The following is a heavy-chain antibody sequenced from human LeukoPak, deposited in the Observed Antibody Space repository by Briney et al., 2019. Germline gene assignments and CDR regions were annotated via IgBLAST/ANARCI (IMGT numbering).Heavy chain of an antibody. CDR1: GFSFSDYY. D-gene: IGHD3-22*01. CDR2: ISSRGSTI. J-gene: IGHJ2*01. V-gene: IGHV3-11*04. Sequence: GGSDRLSCAASGFSFSDYYMGWLRHAPGKGLEWVSYISSRGSTIYYAHSVKGRLTISTVNAKTSLYMQMNRLRGQDPAVYYCARDESYYYDNSVYMWFGGLFDLWGRGTRVTVSS. CDR3: ARDESYYYDNSVYMWFGGLFDL.